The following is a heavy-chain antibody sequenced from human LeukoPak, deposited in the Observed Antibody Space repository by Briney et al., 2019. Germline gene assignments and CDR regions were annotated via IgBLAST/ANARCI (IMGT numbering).Heavy chain of an antibody. Sequence: SSETLSLTCTVSGGSISSGDYYWSWIRQPPGKGLEWIGYIYYSGSTYYNPSLKSRVTISVDTSKNQFSLKLSSVTAADTAVYYCARGNDILTGYYGMDVWGQGPRSPSP. CDR3: ARGNDILTGYYGMDV. CDR1: GGSISSGDYY. D-gene: IGHD3-9*01. J-gene: IGHJ6*02. V-gene: IGHV4-30-4*01. CDR2: IYYSGST.